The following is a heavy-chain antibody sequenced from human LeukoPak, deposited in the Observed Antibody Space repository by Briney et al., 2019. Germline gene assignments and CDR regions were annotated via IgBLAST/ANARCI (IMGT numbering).Heavy chain of an antibody. CDR2: ISGSGGST. CDR3: AKDASSTFYYMDV. D-gene: IGHD3-16*01. J-gene: IGHJ6*03. CDR1: AVSLSRYE. V-gene: IGHV3-23*01. Sequence: LGLPQATTAVSLSRYECRSRRPPPHKELEWVSAISGSGGSTYYADSVKGRFTISRDNSKNTLYLQMNSLRAEDTAVYYCAKDASSTFYYMDVWGKGTTVTVSS.